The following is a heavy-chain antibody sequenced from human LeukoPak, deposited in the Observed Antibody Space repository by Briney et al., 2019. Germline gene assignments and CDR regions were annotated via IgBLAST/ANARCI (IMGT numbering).Heavy chain of an antibody. CDR1: GFTFSSYA. V-gene: IGHV3-23*01. J-gene: IGHJ6*02. CDR3: AKGIVVVPDGMDV. Sequence: GGSLRLSCAASGFTFSSYAMSWVRQAPGKGLEWVSAISGSGGSTYYADSVKGRFTISRDNSKNTLYLQMNSLRAEGTAVYYCAKGIVVVPDGMDVWGQGTTVTVSS. D-gene: IGHD2-2*01. CDR2: ISGSGGST.